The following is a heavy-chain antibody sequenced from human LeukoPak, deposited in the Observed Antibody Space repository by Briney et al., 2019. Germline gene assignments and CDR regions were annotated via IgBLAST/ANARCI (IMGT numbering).Heavy chain of an antibody. CDR1: GFAFDFYA. V-gene: IGHV3-23*01. CDR2: ISGGASTT. J-gene: IGHJ4*02. D-gene: IGHD4-17*01. Sequence: GGSLRLSCAASGFAFDFYAMTWVRQAPGKGLEWVSSISGGASTTYYADSVKGRFTISRDSSENTLYLQMNSLRAEDTAVYYCAKDEYGDFQGFDFWGQGTRVTVSS. CDR3: AKDEYGDFQGFDF.